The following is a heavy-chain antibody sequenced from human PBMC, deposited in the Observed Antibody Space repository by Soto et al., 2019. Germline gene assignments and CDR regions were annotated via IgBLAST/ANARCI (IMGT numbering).Heavy chain of an antibody. CDR2: VSGDNGHT. D-gene: IGHD2-15*01. CDR1: GYTFTTHG. CDR3: ARDLGYCRSGTCYREWFDP. V-gene: IGHV1-18*01. J-gene: IGHJ5*02. Sequence: QVQLVQSGAEVKKPGASVKVSCKASGYTFTTHGISWVRQAPGQGLEWMGWVSGDNGHTNYAQSLQGRVTMTTDTTRNTAYRELRSLRSADTAVYYCARDLGYCRSGTCYREWFDPWGQGTLVTVSS.